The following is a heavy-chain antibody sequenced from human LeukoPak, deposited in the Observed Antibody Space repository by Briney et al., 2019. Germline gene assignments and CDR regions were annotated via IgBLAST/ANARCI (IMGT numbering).Heavy chain of an antibody. CDR2: IYNSGST. D-gene: IGHD3-22*01. V-gene: IGHV4-4*07. J-gene: IGHJ4*02. CDR3: ARDRYYYDSSGYYIFDY. CDR1: GGSIRGYY. Sequence: SETLSLTCTVSGGSIRGYYWSWIRQPAGKGLEWIGRIYNSGSTNYNPSLKSRVTMSVDTSKNQLSLKLSSVTAADTAVYYCARDRYYYDSSGYYIFDYWGQGTLVTVSS.